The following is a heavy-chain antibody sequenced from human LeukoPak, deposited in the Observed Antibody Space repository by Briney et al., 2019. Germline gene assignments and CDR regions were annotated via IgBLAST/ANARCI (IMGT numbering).Heavy chain of an antibody. CDR3: ARDSGNYLDAFDI. CDR2: ISSSSSYI. CDR1: GFTFSRHS. V-gene: IGHV3-21*01. Sequence: GGSLRLSCAASGFTFSRHSINWVRQAPGKGLEWVPSISSSSSYIYYADSVKGRFAISRDNAKNSLYLQMYSLRAEDTAVYYCARDSGNYLDAFDIWGQGTMVTVSS. D-gene: IGHD1-7*01. J-gene: IGHJ3*02.